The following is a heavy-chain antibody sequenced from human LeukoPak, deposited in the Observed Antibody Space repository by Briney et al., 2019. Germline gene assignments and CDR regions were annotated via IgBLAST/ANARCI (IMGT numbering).Heavy chain of an antibody. CDR1: GGSISSYY. Sequence: SETLSLTCTVSGGSISSYYWSWIRQPPGKGLEWIGYICYSGSTNYNPSLKSRVTISVDTSKNQFSLNLSSVTAADTAVYYCARGGGYSGYDFGYWGQGTLVTVSS. D-gene: IGHD5-12*01. J-gene: IGHJ4*02. V-gene: IGHV4-59*01. CDR3: ARGGGYSGYDFGY. CDR2: ICYSGST.